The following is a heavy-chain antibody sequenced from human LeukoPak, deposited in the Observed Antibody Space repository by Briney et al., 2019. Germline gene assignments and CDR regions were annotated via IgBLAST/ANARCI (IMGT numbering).Heavy chain of an antibody. V-gene: IGHV3-21*01. Sequence: GGSLRLSCAASGFTFSSYGMSWVRQAPGKGLEWVSSISSSSSYIYYADSVKGRFTIPRDNAKNSLYLQMNSLRAEDTAVYYCARAPGSSSSFDYWGQGTLVTVSS. J-gene: IGHJ4*02. CDR2: ISSSSSYI. CDR3: ARAPGSSSSFDY. CDR1: GFTFSSYG. D-gene: IGHD6-13*01.